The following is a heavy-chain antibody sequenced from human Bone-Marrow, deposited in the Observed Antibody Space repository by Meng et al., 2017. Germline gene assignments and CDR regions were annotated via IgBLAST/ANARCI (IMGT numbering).Heavy chain of an antibody. CDR1: GFTFSNYW. V-gene: IGHV3-23*01. J-gene: IGHJ4*02. Sequence: GGSLRLSCAASGFTFSNYWMTWVRQAPGKGLEWVSAISGSGGSTYYADSVKGRFTISRDNSKNTLYLQMNSLRAEDTAVYYCAMARYYESSGYYYQYYFDYWGQGTLVTVSS. D-gene: IGHD3-22*01. CDR3: AMARYYESSGYYYQYYFDY. CDR2: ISGSGGST.